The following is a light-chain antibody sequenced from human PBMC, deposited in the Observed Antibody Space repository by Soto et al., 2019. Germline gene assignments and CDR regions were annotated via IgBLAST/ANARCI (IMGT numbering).Light chain of an antibody. CDR3: SSYTSISTGV. V-gene: IGLV2-14*01. CDR1: SSDVGGYNY. Sequence: QSALTKPASVSGSPGQSITISCTGTSSDVGGYNYVSWYQQHPGKAPKLMIYEVSNRPSGVSNRFSGSKSGNTASLTISGLQAEDEAAYYCSSYTSISTGVFGGGTKLTVL. CDR2: EVS. J-gene: IGLJ3*02.